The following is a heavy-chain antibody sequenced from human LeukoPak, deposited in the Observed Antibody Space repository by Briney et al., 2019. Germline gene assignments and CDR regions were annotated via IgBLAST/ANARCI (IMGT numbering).Heavy chain of an antibody. CDR3: ARGGGIAAAGLDY. Sequence: GRSLRLSCAASGFTFSSYGMHWVRQAPGKGLEWVAVIWYDGSNKYYADSVKGRFTISRDNSKNTLYLQMNSPRAEDTAVYYCARGGGIAAAGLDYWGQGTLVTVSS. D-gene: IGHD6-13*01. CDR1: GFTFSSYG. J-gene: IGHJ4*02. CDR2: IWYDGSNK. V-gene: IGHV3-33*01.